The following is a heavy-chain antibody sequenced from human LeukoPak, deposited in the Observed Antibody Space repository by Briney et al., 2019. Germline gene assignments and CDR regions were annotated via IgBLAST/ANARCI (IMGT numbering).Heavy chain of an antibody. Sequence: PSETLSLACTVSGGSISSYYWTWIRQPPGKGLEWIGYIYYSGSTNYNPSLKSRVTISVDTSKNQFSLKLTSVTAADTAVYYCARGVNSGYFDYCGQGTLVTVSS. V-gene: IGHV4-59*01. J-gene: IGHJ4*02. CDR1: GGSISSYY. CDR2: IYYSGST. D-gene: IGHD1-26*01. CDR3: ARGVNSGYFDY.